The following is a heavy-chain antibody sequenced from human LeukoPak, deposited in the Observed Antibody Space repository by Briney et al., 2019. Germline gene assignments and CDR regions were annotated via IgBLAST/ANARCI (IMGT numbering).Heavy chain of an antibody. D-gene: IGHD5-18*01. CDR3: ARGGRGGTAMVYYFDY. CDR1: GGSISSYY. CDR2: IYYSGST. Sequence: SETLSLTCTVSGGSISSYYWSWIRQPPGKGLEWIGYIYYSGSTNYNPSLKSRVTISVDTSKNQFSLKLSSVTAADTAVYYCARGGRGGTAMVYYFDYWGQGTLVTVSS. V-gene: IGHV4-59*01. J-gene: IGHJ4*02.